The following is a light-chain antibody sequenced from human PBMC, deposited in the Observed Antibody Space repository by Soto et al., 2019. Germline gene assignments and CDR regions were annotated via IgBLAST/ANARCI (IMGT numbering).Light chain of an antibody. V-gene: IGKV1-39*01. CDR2: GAS. CDR3: QQSYNSPRYS. CDR1: ETIGRH. J-gene: IGKJ2*01. Sequence: DIQMTQSPSSLSASVGDRVTITCRASETIGRHLNWYQQKPGKVPKLLIYGASSLQSGVPFRFSGSGSGTEFPLTISSLLPEDSATYYCQQSYNSPRYSFGQGTNLEIE.